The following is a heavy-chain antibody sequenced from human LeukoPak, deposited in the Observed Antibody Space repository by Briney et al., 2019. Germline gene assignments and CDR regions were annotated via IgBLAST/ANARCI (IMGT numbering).Heavy chain of an antibody. J-gene: IGHJ1*01. CDR2: ISGSGGST. V-gene: IGHV3-53*05. D-gene: IGHD3-9*01. CDR3: ARDGHGITIFGYFQN. Sequence: GGSLRLSCAASGFTVSSNYMSWVRQAPGKGLEWVSAISGSGGSTYYADSVKGRFTISRDNSKNTLYLQMNSLRAEDTAVYYCARDGHGITIFGYFQNWGQGTLVTVSS. CDR1: GFTVSSNY.